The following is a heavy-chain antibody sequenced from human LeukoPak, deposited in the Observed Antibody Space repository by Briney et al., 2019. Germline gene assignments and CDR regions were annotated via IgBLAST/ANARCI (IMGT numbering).Heavy chain of an antibody. J-gene: IGHJ4*02. CDR1: GFTFSDYY. V-gene: IGHV3-11*01. D-gene: IGHD4-23*01. CDR2: ISTRDNTI. CDR3: ARGARWAYYFDY. Sequence: GGSLRLSCTASGFTFSDYYMSWIRQTPGKGLEWLSYISTRDNTIQYADSVKGRFTISRDNANNSVFLQMNNLRAEDSAIYYCARGARWAYYFDYWGQGSLVTVSS.